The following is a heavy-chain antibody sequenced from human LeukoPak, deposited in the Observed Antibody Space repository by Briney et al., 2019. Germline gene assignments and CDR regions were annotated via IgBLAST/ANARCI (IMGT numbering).Heavy chain of an antibody. V-gene: IGHV1-18*01. D-gene: IGHD3-22*01. CDR2: ISAYNGNT. CDR3: ARDRRLQGLLLRGGYGDY. J-gene: IGHJ4*02. CDR1: GYTFTSYG. Sequence: GASVKVSCKASGYTFTSYGISWVRQAPGQGLEWMGWISAYNGNTNYAQKLQGRVTMTTDTSTSTAYMELRSLRSDDTAVYYCARDRRLQGLLLRGGYGDYWGQGTLVTVSS.